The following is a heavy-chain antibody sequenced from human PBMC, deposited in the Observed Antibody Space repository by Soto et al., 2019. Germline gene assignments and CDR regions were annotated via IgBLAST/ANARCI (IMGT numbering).Heavy chain of an antibody. V-gene: IGHV3-20*04. CDR3: ARPSGLYYYDSSGHGGAFDI. CDR1: GFTFDDYG. CDR2: INWNGGST. D-gene: IGHD3-22*01. J-gene: IGHJ3*02. Sequence: GGSLRLSCAASGFTFDDYGMSWVRQVPGKGLEWVSGINWNGGSTGYADSVKGRFTISRDNAKNSLYLQMNSLRAEDTALYYCARPSGLYYYDSSGHGGAFDIWGQGTMVTVSS.